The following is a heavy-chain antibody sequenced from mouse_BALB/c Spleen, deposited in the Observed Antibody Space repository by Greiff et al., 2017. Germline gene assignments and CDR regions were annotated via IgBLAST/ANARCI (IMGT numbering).Heavy chain of an antibody. J-gene: IGHJ3*01. CDR3: ARGFTTATSWFAY. CDR1: GFTFSDYY. Sequence: EVMLVESGGGLVKPGGSLKLSCAASGFTFSDYYMYWVRQTPEKRLEWVATISDGGSYTYYPDSVKGRFTISRDNAKNNLYLQMSSLKSEDTAMYYCARGFTTATSWFAYWGQGTLVTVSA. V-gene: IGHV5-4*02. D-gene: IGHD1-2*01. CDR2: ISDGGSYT.